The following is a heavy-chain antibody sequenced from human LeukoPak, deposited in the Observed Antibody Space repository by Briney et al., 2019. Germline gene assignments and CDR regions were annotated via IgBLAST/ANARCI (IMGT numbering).Heavy chain of an antibody. J-gene: IGHJ4*02. CDR2: ITGSGNII. CDR1: GFTFTSYT. Sequence: GGSLRLSCAASGFTFTSYTMNWVRQSPGKGLEWVSSITGSGNIINYADSVKGRFTISRDNSKNSLYLQLNSLTAEHTAFYYCANSYTDTWFYFDHWGQGTLVTVSS. V-gene: IGHV3-21*01. D-gene: IGHD2-2*02. CDR3: ANSYTDTWFYFDH.